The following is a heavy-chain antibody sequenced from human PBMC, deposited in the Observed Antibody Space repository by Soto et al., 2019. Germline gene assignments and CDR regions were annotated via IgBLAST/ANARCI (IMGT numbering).Heavy chain of an antibody. CDR3: ARHCSNGVCYKAFDY. Sequence: LSLTCAVYGGSFSGYYWSWIRQPPGKGLEWIGEIYHGGSTDYNPSLKSRVTISLDTSKNQFSLKLTSVTAADTAVYYCARHCSNGVCYKAFDYWGQGALVTVSS. J-gene: IGHJ4*02. CDR1: GGSFSGYY. D-gene: IGHD2-8*01. CDR2: IYHGGST. V-gene: IGHV4-34*01.